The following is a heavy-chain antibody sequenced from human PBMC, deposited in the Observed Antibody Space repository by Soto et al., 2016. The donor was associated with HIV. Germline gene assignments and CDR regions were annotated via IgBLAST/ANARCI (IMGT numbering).Heavy chain of an antibody. V-gene: IGHV4-59*01. J-gene: IGHJ6*03. CDR3: AREEYGDYGYYMDV. D-gene: IGHD4-17*01. Sequence: QVQLQESGPGLVKPSETLSLICTVSGGSISSDYWSWIRQPPGKGLEWIGYIDYSGSTNYNPSLKSRVTISVDTSKNQFSLRLMSVTAADTAMYYCAREEYGDYGYYMDVWGKGHGSPSP. CDR1: GGSISSDY. CDR2: IDYSGST.